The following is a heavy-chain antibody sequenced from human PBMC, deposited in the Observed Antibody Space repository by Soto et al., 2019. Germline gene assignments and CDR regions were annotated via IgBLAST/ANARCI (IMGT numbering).Heavy chain of an antibody. CDR2: ISAYNGNT. V-gene: IGHV1-18*04. CDR1: GYTFTSYG. D-gene: IGHD2-15*01. CDR3: ARAAAIVVVVAATNNWFDP. J-gene: IGHJ5*02. Sequence: ALVKVSCKASGYTFTSYGISWVRQAPGQGLEWMGWISAYNGNTNYAQKLQGRVTMTTDTSTSTAYMELRSLRSDDTAVYYCARAAAIVVVVAATNNWFDPWGQGTLVTVSS.